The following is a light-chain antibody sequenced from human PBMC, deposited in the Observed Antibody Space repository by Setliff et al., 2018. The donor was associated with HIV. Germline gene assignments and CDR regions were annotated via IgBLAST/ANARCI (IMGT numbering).Light chain of an antibody. CDR1: SSDVGGYNY. CDR3: CSYAGSYTFYV. Sequence: QSVLAQPRSASGSPRQSVTISCTGTSSDVGGYNYVSWYQQHPGKAPKLMIYDVSERPSGVPDRFSGSKSANTASLTISGLQAEDEADYYCCSYAGSYTFYVFGTGTKV. CDR2: DVS. V-gene: IGLV2-11*01. J-gene: IGLJ1*01.